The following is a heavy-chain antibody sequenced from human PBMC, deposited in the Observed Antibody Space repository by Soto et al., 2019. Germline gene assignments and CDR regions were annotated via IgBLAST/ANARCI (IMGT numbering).Heavy chain of an antibody. CDR2: IYYSGST. V-gene: IGHV4-30-4*01. Sequence: SETLSLTCTVSGGSIXSGDYYWSWIRQPPGKGLEWIGYIYYSGSTYYNPSLKSRVTISVDTSKNQFSLKLSSVTAADTAVYYCARARGYCSSNSCYPRHNWFDPWGQGTLVTVS. CDR1: GGSIXSGDYY. J-gene: IGHJ5*02. D-gene: IGHD2-2*01. CDR3: ARARGYCSSNSCYPRHNWFDP.